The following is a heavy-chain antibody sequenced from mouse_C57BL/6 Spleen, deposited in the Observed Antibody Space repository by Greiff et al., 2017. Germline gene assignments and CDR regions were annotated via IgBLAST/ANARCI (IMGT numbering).Heavy chain of an antibody. Sequence: EVMLVESGEGLVKPGGSLKLSCAASGFTFSSYAMSWVRQTPEKRLEWVAYISSGGDYIYYADTVKGRFTISRDNARNTLYLQMSSLKSEDTAMYYCTREGDGYYDYFDYWGQGTTLTVSS. D-gene: IGHD2-3*01. CDR1: GFTFSSYA. CDR3: TREGDGYYDYFDY. CDR2: ISSGGDYI. V-gene: IGHV5-9-1*02. J-gene: IGHJ2*01.